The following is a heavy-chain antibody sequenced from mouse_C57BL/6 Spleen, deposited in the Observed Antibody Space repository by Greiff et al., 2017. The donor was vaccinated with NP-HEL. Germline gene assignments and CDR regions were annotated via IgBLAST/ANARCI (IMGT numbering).Heavy chain of an antibody. CDR3: ARDGGYWYFDV. J-gene: IGHJ1*03. CDR1: GFTFSDYY. Sequence: EVKVVESEGGLVQPGSSMKLSCTASGFTFSDYYMAWVRQVPEKGLEWVANINYDGSSTYYLDSLKSRFIISRDNAKNILYLQMSSLKSEDTATYYCARDGGYWYFDVWGTGTTVTVSS. V-gene: IGHV5-16*01. CDR2: INYDGSST.